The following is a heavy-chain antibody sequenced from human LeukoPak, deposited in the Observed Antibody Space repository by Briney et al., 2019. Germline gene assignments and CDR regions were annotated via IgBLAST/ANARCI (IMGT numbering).Heavy chain of an antibody. CDR1: GFIFSNNA. J-gene: IGHJ4*02. CDR2: ITGSGGNT. V-gene: IGHV3-23*01. CDR3: VGGLDYFDY. D-gene: IGHD6-6*01. Sequence: GGSLRLSCAASGFIFSNNAMGGGRQAPGKGLEWVSSITGSGGNTYYADSVKGRFTFSRDNSKNTLHLQMNSLRAEDTAVYYCVGGLDYFDYWGQGTLVTVSS.